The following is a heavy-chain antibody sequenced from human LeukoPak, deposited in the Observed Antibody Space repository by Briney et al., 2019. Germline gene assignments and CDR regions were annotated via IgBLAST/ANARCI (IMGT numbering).Heavy chain of an antibody. D-gene: IGHD1-26*01. CDR2: ISYDGSNK. CDR1: GFTFSSYG. Sequence: SGGSLRLSCAASGFTFSSYGMHWVRQAPGKGLEWVAVISYDGSNKYYADSVKGRFTISRDNSKNTLYLQMNSLRAEDTAVYYCARQGELPDAFDIWGQGTMVTVSS. CDR3: ARQGELPDAFDI. J-gene: IGHJ3*02. V-gene: IGHV3-30*03.